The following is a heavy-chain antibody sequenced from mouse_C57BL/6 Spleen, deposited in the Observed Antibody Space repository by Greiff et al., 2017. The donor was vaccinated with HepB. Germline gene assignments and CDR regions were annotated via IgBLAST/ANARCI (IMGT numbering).Heavy chain of an antibody. CDR3: ARSEGYDYDGLAY. CDR2: IDPNSGGT. CDR1: GYTFTSYW. V-gene: IGHV1-72*01. D-gene: IGHD2-4*01. Sequence: QVQLQQPGAELVKPGASVKLSCKASGYTFTSYWMHWVKQRPGRGLEWIGRIDPNSGGTKYNEKFKSKATLTVDKPSSTAYMQLSSLISEDSAVYYCARSEGYDYDGLAYWGQGTLVTVSA. J-gene: IGHJ3*01.